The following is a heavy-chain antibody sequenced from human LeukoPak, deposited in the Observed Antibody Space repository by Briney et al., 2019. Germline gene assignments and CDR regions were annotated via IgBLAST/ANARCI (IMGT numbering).Heavy chain of an antibody. Sequence: GSLRLSCAASGFTFSDRYMDWVRQPPGKGLEWIGEINHSGSTNYNPSLKSRVTISVDTSKNQFSLKLSSVTAADTAVYYCARLWVSGYCSSTSCYRDDYWGQGTLVTVSS. CDR2: INHSGST. V-gene: IGHV4-34*01. CDR3: ARLWVSGYCSSTSCYRDDY. D-gene: IGHD2-2*01. J-gene: IGHJ4*02. CDR1: GFTFSDRY.